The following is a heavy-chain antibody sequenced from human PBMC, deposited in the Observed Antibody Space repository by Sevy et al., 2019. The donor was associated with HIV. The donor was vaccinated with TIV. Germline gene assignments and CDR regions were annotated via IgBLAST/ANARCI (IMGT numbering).Heavy chain of an antibody. Sequence: GGSLRLSCAASGFMFSSYAMSWVRQAPGKGLEWVSTIRGGGGSTYYADSVKGRFTISRDNSKNTLYLQMNSLRAEDTAVYYCHGDYDSSQLASYYYYGMDVWAQGTTVTVSS. CDR2: IRGGGGST. D-gene: IGHD3-22*01. CDR1: GFMFSSYA. CDR3: HGDYDSSQLASYYYYGMDV. V-gene: IGHV3-23*01. J-gene: IGHJ6*02.